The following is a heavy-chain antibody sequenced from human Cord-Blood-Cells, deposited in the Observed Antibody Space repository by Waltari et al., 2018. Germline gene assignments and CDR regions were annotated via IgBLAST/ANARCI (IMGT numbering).Heavy chain of an antibody. V-gene: IGHV4-39*01. D-gene: IGHD3-22*01. CDR3: ARHEGPKIAPFDP. CDR1: GGSISSSSYY. CDR2: IYYSGST. Sequence: QLQLQESGPGLVKPSETLSLTCTVSGGSISSSSYYWGWIRQPPGKGLGWMGSIYYSGSTYYNPSLKSRVTISVDTSKTQFSLKLSSVTAADTAVYYCARHEGPKIAPFDPWGQGTLVTVSS. J-gene: IGHJ5*02.